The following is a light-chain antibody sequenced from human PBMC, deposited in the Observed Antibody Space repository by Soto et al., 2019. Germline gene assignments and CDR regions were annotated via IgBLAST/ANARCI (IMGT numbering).Light chain of an antibody. Sequence: DIQLTQSPSFLSASVGDRVTITCRASQGISSYLAWYQQKPGKAPKILIYAASTLQSGVPSRFSGSGSATEFTLTISSLQPEDFATDYCQQLNSYLSITFGQGTRLEIK. CDR3: QQLNSYLSIT. J-gene: IGKJ5*01. CDR1: QGISSY. V-gene: IGKV1-9*01. CDR2: AAS.